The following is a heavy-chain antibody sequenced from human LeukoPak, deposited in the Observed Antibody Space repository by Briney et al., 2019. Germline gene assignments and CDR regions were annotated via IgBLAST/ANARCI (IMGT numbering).Heavy chain of an antibody. Sequence: SETLSLTCTVSGGSISSYYWSWIRQPPGKGLEWIGYIYTSGSTNYNPSLKSRVTISVDTSKNQFSLKLSSMTAADTAVYYCARRGSGSWFDPWGQGTLVTVSS. J-gene: IGHJ5*02. D-gene: IGHD5-12*01. CDR1: GGSISSYY. CDR2: IYTSGST. CDR3: ARRGSGSWFDP. V-gene: IGHV4-4*09.